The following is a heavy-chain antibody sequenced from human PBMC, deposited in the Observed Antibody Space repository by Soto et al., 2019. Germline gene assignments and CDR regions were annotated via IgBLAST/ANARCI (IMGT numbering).Heavy chain of an antibody. D-gene: IGHD2-21*01. J-gene: IGHJ3*01. CDR3: ARPVSYLIVAFDL. CDR2: INAGNGNT. Sequence: QVQLVQSGAEVKKPGASVRVSCKASGYTFISYAIHWARQAPGQRLEWMGWINAGNGNTKYSQKFQGRVTITRDTSANTAYMELSGLKSEDTAIYYCARPVSYLIVAFDLWGQGTMVTVSS. CDR1: GYTFISYA. V-gene: IGHV1-3*01.